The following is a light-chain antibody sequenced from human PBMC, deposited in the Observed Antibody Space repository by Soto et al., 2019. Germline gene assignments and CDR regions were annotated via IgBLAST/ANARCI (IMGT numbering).Light chain of an antibody. CDR2: GAS. J-gene: IGKJ2*01. CDR3: HQYDDGPYT. V-gene: IGKV3-15*01. CDR1: QSVSTN. Sequence: VMTQSPAILSVSPGERATLSCRASQSVSTNVVWYKQIPGQPPRLLIYGASTRATGIPVRFSGSGSGTEFTLTISRLQSEDFAVYYCHQYDDGPYTFGQGTKVEI.